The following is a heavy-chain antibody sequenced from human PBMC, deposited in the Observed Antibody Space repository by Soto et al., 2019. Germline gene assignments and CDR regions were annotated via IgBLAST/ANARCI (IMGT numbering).Heavy chain of an antibody. V-gene: IGHV4-34*01. CDR3: ARGGRRGIWFGELLAPYYYYGMDV. Sequence: QVQLQQWGAGLLKPSETLSLTCAVYGGSFSGYYWSWIRQPPGKGLEWIGEINHSGSTNYNPSLKSRVTISVDTSKNQFSLKLSSVTAADTAVYYCARGGRRGIWFGELLAPYYYYGMDVWGQGTTVTVSS. CDR2: INHSGST. J-gene: IGHJ6*02. D-gene: IGHD3-10*01. CDR1: GGSFSGYY.